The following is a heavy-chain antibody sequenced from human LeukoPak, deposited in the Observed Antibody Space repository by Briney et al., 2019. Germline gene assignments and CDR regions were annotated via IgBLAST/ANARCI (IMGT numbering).Heavy chain of an antibody. J-gene: IGHJ6*03. CDR1: GGTFNSYA. D-gene: IGHD3-9*01. CDR3: AREQRYFDWLSPGYYMDV. CDR2: IIPIFGTA. V-gene: IGHV1-69*05. Sequence: GASVKVSCKASGGTFNSYAISWVRQAPGQGLEWMEGIIPIFGTANYAQKFQGRVTITTDESTSPAYMELSSLRSEDTAVYYCAREQRYFDWLSPGYYMDVWGKGTTVTVSS.